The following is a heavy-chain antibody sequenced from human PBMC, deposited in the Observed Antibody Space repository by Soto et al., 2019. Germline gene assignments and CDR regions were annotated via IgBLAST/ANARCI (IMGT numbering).Heavy chain of an antibody. D-gene: IGHD2-2*02. J-gene: IGHJ4*02. CDR3: AKDFIAATPGAIGGGGWDS. CDR2: ITGGGGAT. V-gene: IGHV3-23*01. CDR1: GFTFNNYA. Sequence: EVHLLESGGGLVQPGGSLRLSCAASGFTFNNYAMSWVRQAPGKVLGWVSIITGGGGATYYADSVKGRFTISRDNSTHPLALQMDRVRAEDTAVYYCAKDFIAATPGAIGGGGWDSWGKGTLVTVST.